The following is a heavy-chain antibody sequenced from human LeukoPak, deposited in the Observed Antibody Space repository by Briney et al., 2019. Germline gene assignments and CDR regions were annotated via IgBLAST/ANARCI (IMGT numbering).Heavy chain of an antibody. CDR3: AHRSLGYFDY. Sequence: SGPTLVKPTQTLTLTCTFSGFSLRTSEEAVCWIRQPPGKALEWLALVYWHEEIHYSPSLKSRLTITKDTAKNQVVLTVTNMDPVDTATYYCAHRSLGYFDYWGQGSLVTVSS. J-gene: IGHJ4*02. CDR1: GFSLRTSEEA. CDR2: VYWHEEI. D-gene: IGHD7-27*01. V-gene: IGHV2-5*01.